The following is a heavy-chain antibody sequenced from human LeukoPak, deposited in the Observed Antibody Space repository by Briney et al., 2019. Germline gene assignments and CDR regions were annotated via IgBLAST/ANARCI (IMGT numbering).Heavy chain of an antibody. Sequence: SETLSLTCAVYGGSFSGYYWSWIRQPPGKGLEWIGEINHSGSTNYNPSLKSRVTISVDTSKNQFSLKLSSVTAANTAVYYCARGTVLGDYWGQGTLVTVSS. J-gene: IGHJ4*02. CDR2: INHSGST. CDR3: ARGTVLGDY. V-gene: IGHV4-34*01. D-gene: IGHD2-15*01. CDR1: GGSFSGYY.